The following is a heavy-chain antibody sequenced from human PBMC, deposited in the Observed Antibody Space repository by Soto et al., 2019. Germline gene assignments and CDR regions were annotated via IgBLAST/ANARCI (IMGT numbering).Heavy chain of an antibody. CDR2: IFPGDSDT. J-gene: IGHJ4*02. CDR3: ARTYYYGSGSYSDTFDY. CDR1: GYSFTSYW. V-gene: IGHV5-51*01. Sequence: GESLKISCKGSGYSFTSYWIGWVRQMPGKGLEWMGIIFPGDSDTRYSPSFQGQVIISVDKSINTAYLQWSSLKASDTAMYYCARTYYYGSGSYSDTFDYWGQGTLVTVSS. D-gene: IGHD3-10*01.